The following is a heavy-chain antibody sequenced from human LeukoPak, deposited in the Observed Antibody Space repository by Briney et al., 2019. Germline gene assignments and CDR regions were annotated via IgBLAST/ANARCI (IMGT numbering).Heavy chain of an antibody. Sequence: SQTLSLTFAISGDSVSSNSAAWNWIRQSPSRGLEWLGRTYYRSKWYNDYAVSVKSRITINPDTSKNQFSLQLNSVTPEDTAVYYCARGIWYYDFWSGYYETGWFDPWGQGTLVTVSS. CDR3: ARGIWYYDFWSGYYETGWFDP. CDR2: TYYRSKWYN. CDR1: GDSVSSNSAA. V-gene: IGHV6-1*01. D-gene: IGHD3-3*01. J-gene: IGHJ5*02.